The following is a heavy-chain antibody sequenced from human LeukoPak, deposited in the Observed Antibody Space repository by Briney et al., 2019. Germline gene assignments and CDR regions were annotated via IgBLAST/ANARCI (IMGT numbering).Heavy chain of an antibody. CDR1: GFTFSSYG. CDR2: ISYDGSNK. V-gene: IGHV3-30*18. J-gene: IGHJ3*02. D-gene: IGHD6-25*01. Sequence: GGSLRLSCAASGFTFSSYGMHWVRQAPGKGLEWVAVISYDGSNKYYADSVKGRFTISRDNSKNTLYQQMNSLRDEDTAVYYCAKDIAALRFGFDIWGQGTMVTVSS. CDR3: AKDIAALRFGFDI.